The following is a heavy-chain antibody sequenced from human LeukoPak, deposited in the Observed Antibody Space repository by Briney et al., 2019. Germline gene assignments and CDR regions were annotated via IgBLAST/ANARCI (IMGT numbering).Heavy chain of an antibody. CDR1: GFTFFNYA. CDR3: AKDLSYCSGGTCYTSRYYGMDV. CDR2: ISGSGGNT. J-gene: IGHJ6*02. D-gene: IGHD2-15*01. Sequence: GGSLRLSCAASGFTFFNYAMSWVRQSPGKGLEWVSIISGSGGNTNYADSVKGRFTISRVNSNNTLYLQMNSLRAEDTAVYYCAKDLSYCSGGTCYTSRYYGMDVWGQGTTVTVSS. V-gene: IGHV3-23*01.